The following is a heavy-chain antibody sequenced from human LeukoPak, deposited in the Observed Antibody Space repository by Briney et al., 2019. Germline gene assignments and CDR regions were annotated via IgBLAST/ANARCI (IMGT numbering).Heavy chain of an antibody. Sequence: SETLSLTCTVSGGSISSYYWSWIRQPPGKGLEWIGYIYYSGSTNYNPSLKSRVTISVDMSKNQFSLKLSSVTAADTAVYYCARHVSDYYGSSALREADDAFDIWGQGTMVTVSS. D-gene: IGHD3-22*01. J-gene: IGHJ3*02. CDR3: ARHVSDYYGSSALREADDAFDI. CDR2: IYYSGST. CDR1: GGSISSYY. V-gene: IGHV4-59*08.